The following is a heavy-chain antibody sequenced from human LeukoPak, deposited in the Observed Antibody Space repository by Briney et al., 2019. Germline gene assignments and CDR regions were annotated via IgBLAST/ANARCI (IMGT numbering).Heavy chain of an antibody. CDR2: INANTGNP. CDR3: ATFVDTAMVNRAINWFDP. J-gene: IGHJ5*02. D-gene: IGHD5-18*01. Sequence: ASVKVSCKASGYTFTSYAMNWVRQAPGQGLEWMGWINANTGNPTYAQGFTGRFVFSLDTSVSTAYLQISSLKAEDTAVYYCATFVDTAMVNRAINWFDPWGQGTLVTVSS. V-gene: IGHV7-4-1*02. CDR1: GYTFTSYA.